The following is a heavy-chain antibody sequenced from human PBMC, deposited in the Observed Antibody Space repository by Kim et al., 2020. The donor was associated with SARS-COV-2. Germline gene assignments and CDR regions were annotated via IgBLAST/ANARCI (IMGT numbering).Heavy chain of an antibody. CDR3: AKAGTILYGPAYYGMDV. D-gene: IGHD3-10*01. Sequence: GGSLRLSCAASGFTFSSYGMHWVRQAPGKGLEWVAVISYDGSKKYYADSVKGRFTISRDNSKNTLYLQMNSLIAEDTAVYYWAKAGTILYGPAYYGMDV. J-gene: IGHJ6*01. CDR1: GFTFSSYG. V-gene: IGHV3-30*18. CDR2: ISYDGSKK.